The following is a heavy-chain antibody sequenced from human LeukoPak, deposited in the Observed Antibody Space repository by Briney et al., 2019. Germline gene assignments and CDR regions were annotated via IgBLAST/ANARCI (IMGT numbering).Heavy chain of an antibody. J-gene: IGHJ4*02. V-gene: IGHV1-8*01. Sequence: ASVKVSCKASGYTFTSYEMDWVRQAAGQGLEWIGWMNPNNGEAGYAHKFQGRVIMTRDTSTNTAFMDLSSLRSEDSAVYYCARRGLYDGGDSWGQGTLVTVSS. CDR1: GYTFTSYE. CDR3: ARRGLYDGGDS. CDR2: MNPNNGEA. D-gene: IGHD5/OR15-5a*01.